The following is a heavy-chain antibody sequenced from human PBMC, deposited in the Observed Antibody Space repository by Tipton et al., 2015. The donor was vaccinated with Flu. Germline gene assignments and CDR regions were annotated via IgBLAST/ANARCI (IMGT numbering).Heavy chain of an antibody. V-gene: IGHV4-38-2*01. CDR2: IHRGGSA. J-gene: IGHJ5*01. CDR3: ARRDFSNYVSDPKSWFDS. D-gene: IGHD4-11*01. CDR1: GDSISTTYY. Sequence: TLSLTCSVSGDSISTTYYWGWIRQPLGKGLEWIGNIHRGGSALYNPSLSSRVTISADTSKNQFSLKLTSVTATDTAVYHCARRDFSNYVSDPKSWFDSWGQGALVTVSS.